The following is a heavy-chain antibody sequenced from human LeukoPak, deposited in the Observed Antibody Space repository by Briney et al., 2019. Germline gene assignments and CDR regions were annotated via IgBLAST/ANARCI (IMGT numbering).Heavy chain of an antibody. CDR2: IYYSGST. CDR1: GGSISSGDYY. V-gene: IGHV4-31*03. J-gene: IGHJ3*02. Sequence: TSQTLSLTCTVSGGSISSGDYYWSWIRQHPGKGLEWIGYIYYSGSTYYNPSLKSRVTISVDTSKNQFSLKLSSVTAADTAVYYCARVPGETVTTASYAFDIWGQGTMVTVSS. CDR3: ARVPGETVTTASYAFDI. D-gene: IGHD4-17*01.